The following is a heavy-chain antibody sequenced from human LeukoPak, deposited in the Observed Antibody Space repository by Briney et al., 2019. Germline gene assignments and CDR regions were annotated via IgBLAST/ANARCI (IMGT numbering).Heavy chain of an antibody. CDR3: ARQGYSYGDY. CDR1: GGTFSSYA. Sequence: SVKVSCKASGGTFSSYAISWVRQAPGQGLEWMGRIIPILGIANYAQKFQGRVTMTRNTSISTAYMELSSLRSEDTAVYYCARQGYSYGDYWGQGTLVTVSS. J-gene: IGHJ4*02. V-gene: IGHV1-69*04. D-gene: IGHD5-18*01. CDR2: IIPILGIA.